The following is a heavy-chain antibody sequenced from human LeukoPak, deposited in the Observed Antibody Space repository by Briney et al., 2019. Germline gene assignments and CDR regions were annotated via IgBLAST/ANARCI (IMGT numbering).Heavy chain of an antibody. CDR3: ARAPGEWLRSPLDY. CDR1: GDTFNNYA. D-gene: IGHD5-12*01. Sequence: ASVKVSCKTSGDTFNNYAISWVRQAPGQGLEWMGRIIPILGIPNYAQKFQGRVTITADKSTSTAYMELNSLTSDDTAVYYCARAPGEWLRSPLDYWGQGTLVTVSS. J-gene: IGHJ4*02. V-gene: IGHV1-69*04. CDR2: IIPILGIP.